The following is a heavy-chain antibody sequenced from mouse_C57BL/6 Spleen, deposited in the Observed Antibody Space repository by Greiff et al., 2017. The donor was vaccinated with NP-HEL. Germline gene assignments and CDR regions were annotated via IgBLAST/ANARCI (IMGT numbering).Heavy chain of an antibody. CDR3: ARDYYGSRGWYFDV. J-gene: IGHJ1*03. V-gene: IGHV5-4*01. CDR2: ISDGGSYT. CDR1: GFTFSSYA. D-gene: IGHD1-1*01. Sequence: EVQRVESGGGLVKPGGSLKLSCAASGFTFSSYAMSWVRQTPEKRLEWVATISDGGSYTYYPDNVKGRFTISRDNAKNNLYLQMSHLKSEDTAMYYCARDYYGSRGWYFDVWGTGTTVTVSS.